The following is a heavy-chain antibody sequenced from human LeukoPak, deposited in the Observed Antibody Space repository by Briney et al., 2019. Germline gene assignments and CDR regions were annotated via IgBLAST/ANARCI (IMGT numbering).Heavy chain of an antibody. D-gene: IGHD3-10*01. CDR2: ISGSGGST. CDR3: ARAKPKNMVRGLIMRRESRYYFDY. CDR1: GFTFNSYA. J-gene: IGHJ4*02. V-gene: IGHV3-23*01. Sequence: GGSLRLSCAASGFTFNSYAMSWVRQAPGKGLEWVSAISGSGGSTYYADSVKGRFTISRDNSKNTLYLQMNSLRAEDTAVYYCARAKPKNMVRGLIMRRESRYYFDYWGQGTLVTVSS.